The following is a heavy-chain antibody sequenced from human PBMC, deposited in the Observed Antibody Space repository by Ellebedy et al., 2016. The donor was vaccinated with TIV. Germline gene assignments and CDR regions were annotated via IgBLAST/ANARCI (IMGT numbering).Heavy chain of an antibody. Sequence: GESLKISCAASGFTLSSYSMNWVRQAPGKGLEWVGRIKSKTDGGTTDYAAPVKGRFTISRDDSKNTLYLQMNSLKTEDTAVYYCTTDSYSGWYLAFWDYWGQGTLVTVSS. CDR1: GFTLSSYS. J-gene: IGHJ4*02. V-gene: IGHV3-15*01. CDR3: TTDSYSGWYLAFWDY. D-gene: IGHD6-19*01. CDR2: IKSKTDGGTT.